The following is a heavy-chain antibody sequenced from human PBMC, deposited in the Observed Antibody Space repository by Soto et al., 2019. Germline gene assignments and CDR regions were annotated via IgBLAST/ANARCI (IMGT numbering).Heavy chain of an antibody. CDR2: ISAYNGNT. D-gene: IGHD2-2*01. V-gene: IGHV1-18*01. CDR1: GYTFTSYG. CDR3: ARSGGGYCSSTSCYFLDWFDP. J-gene: IGHJ5*02. Sequence: QVQLVQSGAEVKKPGASVKVSCKASGYTFTSYGISWVRQAPGQGLEWMGWISAYNGNTNYAQKLQGRVTVTTDTSTSTAYMELRSLRSDDTAVYYCARSGGGYCSSTSCYFLDWFDPWGQGTLVTVSS.